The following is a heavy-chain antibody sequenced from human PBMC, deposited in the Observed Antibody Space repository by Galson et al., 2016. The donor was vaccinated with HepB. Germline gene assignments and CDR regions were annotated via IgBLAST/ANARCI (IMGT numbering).Heavy chain of an antibody. J-gene: IGHJ4*02. V-gene: IGHV5-51*01. CDR2: IYPGDSDT. CDR1: GYSFTSYW. CDR3: ARTYYYDSSRCLAGYFFDY. Sequence: QSGAEVKKPGESLKISCKASGYSFTSYWIGWVRQMPGKGLEWMGIIYPGDSDTRYSPSFQGQVTISADKSISTAYLQWSSLKASDTAMFYCARTYYYDSSRCLAGYFFDYWGQGTLVTVSS. D-gene: IGHD3-22*01.